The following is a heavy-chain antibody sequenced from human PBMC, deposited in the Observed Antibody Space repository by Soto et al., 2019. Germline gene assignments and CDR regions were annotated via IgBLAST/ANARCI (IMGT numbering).Heavy chain of an antibody. V-gene: IGHV3-66*01. D-gene: IGHD4-17*01. CDR3: AGASTDGDFVDAFDV. J-gene: IGHJ3*01. CDR2: IYSGGTT. Sequence: ELQLVESGGGLVQPGGSLRLSCAASGFSVSINYVNWVRQAPGKGLEWVSVIYSGGTTHYADSVKGRFTISRDTSKNKLYIQMNSLRVEDTAVYYCAGASTDGDFVDAFDVWGQGTMVTVSS. CDR1: GFSVSINY.